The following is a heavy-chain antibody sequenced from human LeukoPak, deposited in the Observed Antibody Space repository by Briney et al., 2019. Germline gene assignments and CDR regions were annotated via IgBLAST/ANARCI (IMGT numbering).Heavy chain of an antibody. J-gene: IGHJ3*02. CDR3: ARDGEAVLRYFDWLLGPAFDI. Sequence: GGSLRLSCTASGFRFSNYAMNWVRQAPGKGLEWVSVISGGGSSTNYADSVKGRFTISRDNSKNTLYLQMNSLRAEDTAVYYCARDGEAVLRYFDWLLGPAFDIWGQGTMVTVSS. CDR1: GFRFSNYA. CDR2: ISGGGSST. D-gene: IGHD3-9*01. V-gene: IGHV3-23*01.